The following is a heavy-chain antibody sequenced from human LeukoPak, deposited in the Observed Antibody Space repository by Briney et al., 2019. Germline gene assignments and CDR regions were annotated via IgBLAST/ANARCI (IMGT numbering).Heavy chain of an antibody. CDR3: AKERLRFLEWLLSGDY. CDR2: ISGSGGST. Sequence: GGSLRLSCAASGFTFSNAWMSWVRQAPGKGLEWVSAISGSGGSTYYADSVKGRFTISRDNSKNTLYLQMNSLRAEDTAVYYCAKERLRFLEWLLSGDYWGQGTLVTVSS. V-gene: IGHV3-23*01. CDR1: GFTFSNAW. J-gene: IGHJ4*02. D-gene: IGHD3-3*01.